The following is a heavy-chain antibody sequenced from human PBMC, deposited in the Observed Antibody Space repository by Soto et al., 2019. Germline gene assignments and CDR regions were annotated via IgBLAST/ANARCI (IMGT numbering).Heavy chain of an antibody. Sequence: QVQLVESGGGVVQPGRSLRLSCAASGFTFSSYAMHWVRQAPGKGLEWVAVISYDGSNKYYADSVKGRFTISRDNSKNTLDLQMNGLRAEDTAVYYCARGANSGSYLGYGMDVWGQGTTVTVSS. CDR3: ARGANSGSYLGYGMDV. V-gene: IGHV3-30-3*01. CDR1: GFTFSSYA. CDR2: ISYDGSNK. D-gene: IGHD1-26*01. J-gene: IGHJ6*02.